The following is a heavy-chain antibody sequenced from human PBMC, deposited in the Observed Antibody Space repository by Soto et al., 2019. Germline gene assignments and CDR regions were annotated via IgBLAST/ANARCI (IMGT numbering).Heavy chain of an antibody. D-gene: IGHD4-17*01. CDR3: AKAGPTVTYYSDY. V-gene: IGHV3-23*01. Sequence: EVQLLESGGGLVQPGGSLRLSCAASGFTFSSYAMNWVRQAPGKGLEWVSAISGSGDSTYYADSVKGRFTICRDNSKNTLYLQMNSLRAEDTAVYYCAKAGPTVTYYSDYCGQGTLVTVSS. CDR1: GFTFSSYA. J-gene: IGHJ4*02. CDR2: ISGSGDST.